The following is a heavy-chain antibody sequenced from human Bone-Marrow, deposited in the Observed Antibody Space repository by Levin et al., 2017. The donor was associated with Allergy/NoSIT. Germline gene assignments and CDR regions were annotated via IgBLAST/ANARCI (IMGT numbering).Heavy chain of an antibody. CDR1: GFTFSDYW. CDR2: INNDASST. CDR3: ARDFPWDDVFYYYGMDV. J-gene: IGHJ6*02. D-gene: IGHD1-1*01. V-gene: IGHV3-74*03. Sequence: AGGSLRLSCAASGFTFSDYWMHWVRQAPGKGLVWVSRINNDASSTKYADSVKGRFTISRDNAKNTLYLQMNSLRAEDTAVYYCARDFPWDDVFYYYGMDVWGQGTTVTVSS.